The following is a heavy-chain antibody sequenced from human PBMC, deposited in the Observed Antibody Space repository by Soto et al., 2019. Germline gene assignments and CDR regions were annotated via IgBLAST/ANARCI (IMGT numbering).Heavy chain of an antibody. Sequence: QVQLVESGGGVVQPGRSLRLSCAASGFTFSSYAMHWVRQAPGKGLEWVAVISYDGSNKYYADSVKGRFTISRDNSKNTLYLQMNSLRAEDTAVYYCARDTPKYSSGWYGGLDYWGQGTLVTVSS. V-gene: IGHV3-30-3*01. J-gene: IGHJ4*02. CDR2: ISYDGSNK. D-gene: IGHD6-19*01. CDR3: ARDTPKYSSGWYGGLDY. CDR1: GFTFSSYA.